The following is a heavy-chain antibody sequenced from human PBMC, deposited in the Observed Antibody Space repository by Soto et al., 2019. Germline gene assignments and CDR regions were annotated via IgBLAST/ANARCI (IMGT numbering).Heavy chain of an antibody. CDR2: IYTSGST. CDR3: ARDLAPVLGFGVVTHPWFDP. D-gene: IGHD3-3*01. Sequence: SDTLYLTCTVSGGSISSYYWSWIRQPAGKGLEWIGRIYTSGSTNYNPSLKSRVTMSVDTSKNQFSLKLSSVTAADTAVYYCARDLAPVLGFGVVTHPWFDPWGQGTLVTVSS. CDR1: GGSISSYY. V-gene: IGHV4-4*07. J-gene: IGHJ5*02.